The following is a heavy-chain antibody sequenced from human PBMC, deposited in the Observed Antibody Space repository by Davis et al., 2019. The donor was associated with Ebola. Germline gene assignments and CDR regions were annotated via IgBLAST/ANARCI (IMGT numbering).Heavy chain of an antibody. V-gene: IGHV4-31*03. D-gene: IGHD3-22*01. J-gene: IGHJ4*02. Sequence: MPSETLSLTCTVSGGSISSGGYYWSWIRQHPGKGLEWIGYIYYSGSTYYNPSLKSRVTISVDTSKNQFSLKLSSVTAADTAVYYCARDYYDSNGYLYYFDSWGQGTLVTVSS. CDR2: IYYSGST. CDR3: ARDYYDSNGYLYYFDS. CDR1: GGSISSGGYY.